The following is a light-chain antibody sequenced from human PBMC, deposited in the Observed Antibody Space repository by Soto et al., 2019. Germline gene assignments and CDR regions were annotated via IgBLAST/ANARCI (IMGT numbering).Light chain of an antibody. CDR3: QQLDSYPRT. CDR1: QTVSSW. CDR2: KAS. V-gene: IGKV1-5*03. J-gene: IGKJ1*01. Sequence: DLQMTQSPSTLSGSVGDRVTVTCRASQTVSSWLAWYQQKPGKAPKLLVYKASTLKSGVPSRFSGSGSGTEFTLTISSLQPDDFATYYCQQLDSYPRTFGQGTKVDI.